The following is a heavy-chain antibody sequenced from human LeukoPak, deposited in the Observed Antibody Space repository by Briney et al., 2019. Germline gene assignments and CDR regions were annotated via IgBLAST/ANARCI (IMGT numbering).Heavy chain of an antibody. CDR3: AKVHDSGSFYNRRHKYYFDY. Sequence: GGSLRLSCAASGFIVSDYNMNWVRQAPGKGLEWVSYISSSSSTIYYADSVKGRFTISRDNAKNSLYLQMNSLRAEDTAVYYCAKVHDSGSFYNRRHKYYFDYWGQGTLVTVSS. CDR1: GFIVSDYN. D-gene: IGHD3-10*01. J-gene: IGHJ4*02. V-gene: IGHV3-48*01. CDR2: ISSSSSTI.